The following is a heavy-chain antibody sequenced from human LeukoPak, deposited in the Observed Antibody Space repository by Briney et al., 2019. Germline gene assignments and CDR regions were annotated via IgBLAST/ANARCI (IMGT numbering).Heavy chain of an antibody. Sequence: GGSLRLSCAASGFTFSDYYMSWIRQAPGKGLEWVSYISSSGSTIYHADSVKGRFTISRDNAKNSLYLQMNSLRAEDTAVYYCAREIIRDVYLDYWGQGTLVTVSS. J-gene: IGHJ4*02. CDR1: GFTFSDYY. CDR3: AREIIRDVYLDY. CDR2: ISSSGSTI. V-gene: IGHV3-11*01. D-gene: IGHD3-3*01.